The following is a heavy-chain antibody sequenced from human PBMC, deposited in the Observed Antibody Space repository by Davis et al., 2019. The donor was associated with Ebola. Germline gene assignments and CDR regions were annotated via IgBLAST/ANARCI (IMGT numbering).Heavy chain of an antibody. CDR1: GFTFSSFW. CDR2: IKQDGSEK. V-gene: IGHV3-7*01. Sequence: GESLKIPCAASGFTFSSFWMSWVRQAPGKGLEWVANIKQDGSEKYYVDSVKGRLTISRDNAKNSLYLQMNSLRAEDTAVYYCARDYGDYEDWFDPWGQGTLVTVSS. CDR3: ARDYGDYEDWFDP. J-gene: IGHJ5*02. D-gene: IGHD4-17*01.